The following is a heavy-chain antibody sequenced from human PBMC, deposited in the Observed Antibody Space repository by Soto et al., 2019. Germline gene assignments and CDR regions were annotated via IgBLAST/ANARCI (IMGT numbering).Heavy chain of an antibody. Sequence: GGSLRLSCETSGFIFSMYWMHWVRQVRGKGPQWVARITDDGSTTYYAASVEGRFTISRDNAKNALHLQMTSLRADDTAVYYSTRGPRPTSIGTGAFWGQGTLVTVSS. CDR3: TRGPRPTSIGTGAF. J-gene: IGHJ4*02. CDR2: ITDDGSTT. V-gene: IGHV3-74*01. CDR1: GFIFSMYW. D-gene: IGHD3-10*01.